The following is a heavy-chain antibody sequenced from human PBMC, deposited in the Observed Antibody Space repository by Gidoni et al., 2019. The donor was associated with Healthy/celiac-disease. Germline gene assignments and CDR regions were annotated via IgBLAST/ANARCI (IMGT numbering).Heavy chain of an antibody. CDR3: ERHESTGPYSGSYSNY. CDR1: AYSFTSYW. Sequence: VQLVQSGAELNQPGASLRISCTASAYSFTSYWISWVRRMPGKGLEWMGRIDPSDSYTNYSPTFQGNVNISADKSISTAYLQWSSLKASDTAMYYCERHESTGPYSGSYSNYWGQGTLVTVSS. D-gene: IGHD1-26*01. J-gene: IGHJ4*02. V-gene: IGHV5-10-1*01. CDR2: IDPSDSYT.